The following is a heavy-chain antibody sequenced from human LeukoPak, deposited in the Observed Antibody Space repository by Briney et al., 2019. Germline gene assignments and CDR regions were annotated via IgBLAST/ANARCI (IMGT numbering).Heavy chain of an antibody. J-gene: IGHJ5*02. D-gene: IGHD2-15*01. CDR1: GFTFRADS. V-gene: IGHV3-48*04. CDR2: SDTSSSTL. Sequence: GGSLRLSCATSGFTFRADSVSWVRQAPGKGLGWVSFSDTSSSTLYYADSVKGRFTISRDNARNSVYLQMNSLRVEDTAIYYCARDLGYCTGGNCYRWFATWGQGTLVTVSS. CDR3: ARDLGYCTGGNCYRWFAT.